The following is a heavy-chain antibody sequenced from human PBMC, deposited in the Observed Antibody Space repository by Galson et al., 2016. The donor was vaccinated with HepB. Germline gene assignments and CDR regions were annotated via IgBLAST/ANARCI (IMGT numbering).Heavy chain of an antibody. V-gene: IGHV4-61*01. Sequence: TVSGGSVSSGTYYWSWIRQPPGKGLEWIGYIHDSGSTNYNPSPKSRVTIPVETPKNQFSLRLNSVTAADTAVYYCARASGPLTYYYDSSGYEDYWGQGTLVTVSS. D-gene: IGHD3-22*01. CDR1: GGSVSSGTYY. CDR2: IHDSGST. J-gene: IGHJ4*02. CDR3: ARASGPLTYYYDSSGYEDY.